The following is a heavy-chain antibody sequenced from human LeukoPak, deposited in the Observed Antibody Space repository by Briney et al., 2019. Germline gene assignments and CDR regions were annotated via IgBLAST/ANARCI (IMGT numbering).Heavy chain of an antibody. Sequence: SPTLSFTCAISGDSVSSINGAWNWIRQSPSRGLEWLGRTYYRSKWYNEYAVSMEGRITINPDTSKNQFSLQLNSVTPEDTAVYYCARDLGNTGWYTFDYWGQGTLVTVSA. J-gene: IGHJ4*02. D-gene: IGHD6-19*01. CDR1: GDSVSSINGA. CDR2: TYYRSKWYN. CDR3: ARDLGNTGWYTFDY. V-gene: IGHV6-1*01.